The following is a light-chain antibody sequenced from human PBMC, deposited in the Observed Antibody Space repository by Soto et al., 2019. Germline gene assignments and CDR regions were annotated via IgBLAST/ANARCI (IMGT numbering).Light chain of an antibody. CDR1: QSISSW. CDR3: QQYNSYPWT. V-gene: IGKV1-5*03. Sequence: DIQMTQSPSTLSAFVGDRVTITCRASQSISSWLAWYQQKPGKAPKLLIYNASNLESGVPSRFSGSGSGTEFTLTISSLQPDDFATYYCQQYNSYPWTFGQGTKVEIK. CDR2: NAS. J-gene: IGKJ1*01.